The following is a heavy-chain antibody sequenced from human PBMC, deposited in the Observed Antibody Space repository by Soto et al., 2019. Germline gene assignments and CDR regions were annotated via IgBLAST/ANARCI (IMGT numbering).Heavy chain of an antibody. V-gene: IGHV1-18*01. D-gene: IGHD5-18*01. CDR3: ARSGDRIQLWLSWFDP. J-gene: IGHJ5*02. Sequence: VASVKVSCKTSGYIFTNYGISWVRQAPGQGLEWMGWISVYNGNTNYAQKFQGRVTMTTDTSTSTAYMELRSLRSDDTAMYYCARSGDRIQLWLSWFDPWGQGTLVTVSS. CDR1: GYIFTNYG. CDR2: ISVYNGNT.